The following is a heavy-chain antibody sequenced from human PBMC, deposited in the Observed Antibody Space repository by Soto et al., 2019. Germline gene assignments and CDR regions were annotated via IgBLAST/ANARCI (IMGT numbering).Heavy chain of an antibody. D-gene: IGHD6-13*01. Sequence: QVELQESGPGLVKPSGTLSLTCAVSGDSVSSRFWWSWARQSPGKWLEWIGEIYHSGSANYNPSLKSRVTMSVDNSTNQFSLKLNSVTAADTAVYYCARYNAASGTYYFDYWGQGTLVTVSS. CDR1: GDSVSSRFW. CDR3: ARYNAASGTYYFDY. V-gene: IGHV4-4*02. CDR2: IYHSGSA. J-gene: IGHJ4*02.